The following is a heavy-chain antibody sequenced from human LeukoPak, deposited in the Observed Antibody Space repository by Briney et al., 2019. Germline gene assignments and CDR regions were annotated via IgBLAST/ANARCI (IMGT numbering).Heavy chain of an antibody. CDR3: ASTLFGGGYCSSTSCYGDEAFDI. CDR1: GGSFSGYY. V-gene: IGHV4-34*01. CDR2: INHCGST. Sequence: SETLSLTCAVYGGSFSGYYWSWIRPPPGKGLEWIGEINHCGSTNHHPSLKSRVTISVDTSKNQFSLKLSSVTAADTAVYYCASTLFGGGYCSSTSCYGDEAFDIWGQGTMVTVSS. D-gene: IGHD2-2*01. J-gene: IGHJ3*02.